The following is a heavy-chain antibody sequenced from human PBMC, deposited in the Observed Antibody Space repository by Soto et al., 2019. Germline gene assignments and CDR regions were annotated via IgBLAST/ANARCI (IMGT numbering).Heavy chain of an antibody. CDR3: TRVGGYYGDYPNFDY. Sequence: NPSETLSLTGSISGSSIRPYYWIWIRQPPGKGLEWIGNIYYSGCTNYSPSLRSRVIMSVASSRSQLSLRLNAVTAADTTVYYCTRVGGYYGDYPNFDYWGQGALVTVSS. CDR2: IYYSGCT. V-gene: IGHV4-59*01. D-gene: IGHD4-17*01. J-gene: IGHJ4*02. CDR1: GSSIRPYY.